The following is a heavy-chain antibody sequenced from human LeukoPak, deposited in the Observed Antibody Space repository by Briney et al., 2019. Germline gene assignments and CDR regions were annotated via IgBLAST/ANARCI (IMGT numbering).Heavy chain of an antibody. CDR2: IKQEGSEK. V-gene: IGHV3-7*01. D-gene: IGHD5-24*01. Sequence: PGGSLRLSCAASGFTLSSNWMSWVSQAPGKGMEWVANIKQEGSEKNYVESVKGRFTISRDNAKNSLYLQMNSLRAEDTAVYYCAREDERWLQLAHDYWGQGTLVTVSS. CDR3: AREDERWLQLAHDY. CDR1: GFTLSSNW. J-gene: IGHJ4*02.